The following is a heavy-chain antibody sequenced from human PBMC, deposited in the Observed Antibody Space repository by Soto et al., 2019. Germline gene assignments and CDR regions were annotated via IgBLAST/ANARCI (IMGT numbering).Heavy chain of an antibody. J-gene: IGHJ4*02. D-gene: IGHD6-19*01. CDR3: ARDDGSGWYGGFDY. Sequence: SETLPLSCTVAGGNSIGYYGRWIRKTTGKGLEWIGYIYYSGSTNYNPSLKSRVTISVDTSKNQFSLKLSSLTAADTAVYYCARDDGSGWYGGFDYWGQGTLVTVSS. CDR1: GGNSIGYY. CDR2: IYYSGST. V-gene: IGHV4-59*01.